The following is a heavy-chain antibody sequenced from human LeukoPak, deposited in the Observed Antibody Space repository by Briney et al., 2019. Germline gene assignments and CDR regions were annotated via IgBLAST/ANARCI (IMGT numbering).Heavy chain of an antibody. Sequence: PGGSLRLSCAASGFTFSSHDMHWVRQAPGKGLEWVSYISSSGSTIYYADSVKGRFTISRDNAKNSLYLQMNSLRAEDTAVYYCARLGLLWFGDPDYYMDVWGKGTTVTISS. CDR1: GFTFSSHD. CDR3: ARLGLLWFGDPDYYMDV. V-gene: IGHV3-48*03. J-gene: IGHJ6*03. CDR2: ISSSGSTI. D-gene: IGHD3-10*01.